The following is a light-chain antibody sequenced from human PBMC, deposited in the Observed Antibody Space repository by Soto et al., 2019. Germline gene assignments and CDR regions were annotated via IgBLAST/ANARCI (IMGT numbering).Light chain of an antibody. J-gene: IGKJ2*02. Sequence: DIQMTQSPSTLSASVGDRVTITCRASQSISSWLAWYQQKPGKAPKLLIYDASSLESGVPSRFSSSGSGTEFTLTISSLQPDDFATYYCQQYNSYSPWTFGQGTKLEIK. CDR1: QSISSW. CDR3: QQYNSYSPWT. V-gene: IGKV1-5*01. CDR2: DAS.